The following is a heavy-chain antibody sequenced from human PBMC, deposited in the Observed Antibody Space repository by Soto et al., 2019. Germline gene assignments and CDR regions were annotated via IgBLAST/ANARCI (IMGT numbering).Heavy chain of an antibody. CDR2: IPYDGSNK. CDR3: AKDYLIYSSSSLSHY. J-gene: IGHJ4*02. CDR1: GFTFSSYG. D-gene: IGHD6-13*01. Sequence: GGSLRLSCAASGFTFSSYGMHWVRQAPGKGLEWVAVIPYDGSNKYYADSVKGRFTISRDNSKNTLYLQMNSLRAEDTAVYYCAKDYLIYSSSSLSHYWGPGTLVTVS. V-gene: IGHV3-30*18.